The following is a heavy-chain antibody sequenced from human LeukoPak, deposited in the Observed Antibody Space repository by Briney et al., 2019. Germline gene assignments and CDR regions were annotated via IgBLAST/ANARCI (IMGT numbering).Heavy chain of an antibody. D-gene: IGHD3-16*01. V-gene: IGHV3-49*04. CDR2: IKSKTSGGTI. Sequence: GGSLRLSCTASGFTFGDYTMSWVRQAPGKGLEWVGFIKSKTSGGTIECAASVKGSFTISRDDSKSIAYLQMHSLKAENTAVYFCTQGGHLDSWGQGTLVTVSS. CDR1: GFTFGDYT. J-gene: IGHJ5*01. CDR3: TQGGHLDS.